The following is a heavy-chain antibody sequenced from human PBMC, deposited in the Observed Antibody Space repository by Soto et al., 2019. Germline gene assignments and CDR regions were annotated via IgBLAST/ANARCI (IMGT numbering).Heavy chain of an antibody. V-gene: IGHV4-39*07. CDR3: ARVLAARASRDFDY. J-gene: IGHJ4*02. CDR2: INPSGGT. Sequence: LETLSLTCTVSGGSISSSSYYWGWIRQPPGKGLEWIGEINPSGGTNYNPSLKSRVTISVATSKNQFSLKLSSVTAADTAVYYCARVLAARASRDFDYWGQGTLVTVSS. D-gene: IGHD6-6*01. CDR1: GGSISSSSYY.